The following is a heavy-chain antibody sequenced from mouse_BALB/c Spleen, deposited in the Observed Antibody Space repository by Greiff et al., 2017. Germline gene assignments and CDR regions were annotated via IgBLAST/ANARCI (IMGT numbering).Heavy chain of an antibody. CDR3: ARTGTYRYFDV. CDR2: IDPANGNT. D-gene: IGHD4-1*01. Sequence: VQLQQSGAELVKPGASVKLSCTASGFNIKDTYMHWVKQRPEQGLEWIGRIDPANGNTKYDPKFQGKATITADTSSNTTYLQLSSLTSEDTAVYYCARTGTYRYFDVWGAGTTVTVSS. J-gene: IGHJ1*01. V-gene: IGHV14-3*02. CDR1: GFNIKDTY.